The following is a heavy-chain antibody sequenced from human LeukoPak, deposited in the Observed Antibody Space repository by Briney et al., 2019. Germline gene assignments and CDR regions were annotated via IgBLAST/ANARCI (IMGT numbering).Heavy chain of an antibody. V-gene: IGHV3-30*04. J-gene: IGHJ4*02. D-gene: IGHD5-12*01. CDR1: GFTFSSYA. Sequence: GGSLRLSCAASGFTFSSYALHWVRQAPGQGLEWVAVISYEGSNKYYADSVKGRFTISRDDSKNTVYLQMNRLRTEDTDVYYCARDQLAFSGYDTLFDYWGQGALVTVSS. CDR3: ARDQLAFSGYDTLFDY. CDR2: ISYEGSNK.